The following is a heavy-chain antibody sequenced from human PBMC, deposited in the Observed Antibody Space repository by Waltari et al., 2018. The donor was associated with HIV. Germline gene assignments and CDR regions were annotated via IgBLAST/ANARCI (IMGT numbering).Heavy chain of an antibody. CDR3: ARDRWYYFDTSDYFYDY. CDR1: GFTFSDYY. D-gene: IGHD3-22*01. J-gene: IGHJ4*02. CDR2: ISNSGDII. V-gene: IGHV3-11*01. Sequence: QVQLVESGGGLVKPGGSLRLSCAASGFTFSDYYMTWIRQAPGKGLELISYISNSGDIIYYADSVKGRFTISRDNAKNSLYLQMNSLRAEDTAVYYCARDRWYYFDTSDYFYDYWGQGTLVTVSS.